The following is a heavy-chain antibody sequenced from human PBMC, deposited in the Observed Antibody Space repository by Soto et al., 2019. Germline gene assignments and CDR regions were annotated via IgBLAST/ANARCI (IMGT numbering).Heavy chain of an antibody. Sequence: PSETLSLTCXVSGVSISSGGDYWGWIRQHPGKGLDWIGYMHYGGSTYYNPSLMTRPTISMDSSKNHFSLELSSVTAADTAVYYCARFGGGMDVWGQGTTVTVSS. J-gene: IGHJ6*02. CDR3: ARFGGGMDV. CDR2: MHYGGST. V-gene: IGHV4-31*03. CDR1: GVSISSGGDY. D-gene: IGHD3-10*01.